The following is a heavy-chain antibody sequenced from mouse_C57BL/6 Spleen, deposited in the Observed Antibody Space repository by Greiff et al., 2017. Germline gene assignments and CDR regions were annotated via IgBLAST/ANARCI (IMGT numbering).Heavy chain of an antibody. CDR1: GYTFTSYW. Sequence: VQLQQSGAELAKPGASVKLSCKASGYTFTSYWMHWVKQRPGQGLEWIGYINPSSGYTKYNEKFKDKATLTADKSSSTAYMQLSSLAYEDSAVYYCARPSSMVTGHYYYAMAYWGQGTSVTVSS. D-gene: IGHD2-2*01. CDR2: INPSSGYT. V-gene: IGHV1-7*01. J-gene: IGHJ4*01. CDR3: ARPSSMVTGHYYYAMAY.